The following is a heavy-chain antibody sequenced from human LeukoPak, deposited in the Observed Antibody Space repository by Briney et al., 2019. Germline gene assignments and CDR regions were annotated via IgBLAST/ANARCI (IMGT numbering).Heavy chain of an antibody. J-gene: IGHJ1*01. D-gene: IGHD1-26*01. CDR3: ARKPWGLTAEYFQH. V-gene: IGHV3-7*01. Sequence: PGGSLRLSCAASGFTFSNSWMSWVRQAPGKGLEWVANIKQDGSEKYYVDSVKGRFTISRDNAKNSLYLQMNSLRAEDTAVYYCARKPWGLTAEYFQHWGQGTLVTVSS. CDR1: GFTFSNSW. CDR2: IKQDGSEK.